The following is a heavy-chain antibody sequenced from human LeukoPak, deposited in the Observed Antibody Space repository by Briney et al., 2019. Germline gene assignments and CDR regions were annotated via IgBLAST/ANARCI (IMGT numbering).Heavy chain of an antibody. CDR3: ARDYYDSSGYHEGFDY. J-gene: IGHJ4*02. CDR1: GYTFTSYY. Sequence: ASVKVSCKASGYTFTSYYVHWVRQAPGEGLEWMGIINPSGGSTIYAQKFQGRVTMTWDMSTSTVYMELSSLRSEDTAVYYCARDYYDSSGYHEGFDYWGQGTLVTVSS. D-gene: IGHD3-22*01. V-gene: IGHV1-46*01. CDR2: INPSGGST.